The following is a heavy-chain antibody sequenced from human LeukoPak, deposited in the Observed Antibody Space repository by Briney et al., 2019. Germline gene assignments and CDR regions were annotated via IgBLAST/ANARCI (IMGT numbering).Heavy chain of an antibody. V-gene: IGHV3-23*01. Sequence: PGGSLRLSCAASGFTFSSYAMSWVRQGPGKGLEWVSAISGSGGSTYYADSAKGRFTISRDNSKNTLNLQMNSLRAEDTAVYYCAKGPDTAMDPAYFDYWGQGTLVTVSS. CDR2: ISGSGGST. J-gene: IGHJ4*02. D-gene: IGHD5-18*01. CDR3: AKGPDTAMDPAYFDY. CDR1: GFTFSSYA.